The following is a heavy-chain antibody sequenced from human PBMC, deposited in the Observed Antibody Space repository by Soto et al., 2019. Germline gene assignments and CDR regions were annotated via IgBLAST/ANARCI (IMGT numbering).Heavy chain of an antibody. V-gene: IGHV3-30*18. J-gene: IGHJ4*02. CDR2: ISHDGNIN. D-gene: IGHD3-3*01. CDR1: GFSFSSYA. Sequence: QVQLGESGGGVVQAGRSLRLSCAASGFSFSSYAMHWVLQAPGKGLEGVAIISHDGNINRYADFVVGRIIVCRDNSNNNLLLQMASLKTDDTAVYYCAKELAYGDFWRGLEYWGQGTLVTVAS. CDR3: AKELAYGDFWRGLEY.